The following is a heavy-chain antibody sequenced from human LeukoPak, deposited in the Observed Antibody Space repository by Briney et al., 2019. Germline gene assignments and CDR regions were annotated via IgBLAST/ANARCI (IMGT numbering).Heavy chain of an antibody. V-gene: IGHV1-69*04. CDR2: IIPVVGVA. J-gene: IGHJ3*01. D-gene: IGHD2-21*02. CDR3: ATHCGGDCHSLDALDV. CDR1: GDTFSSYA. Sequence: ASVKVSCKASGDTFSSYALSWVRQAPGQGLEWMGRIIPVVGVATYAQRFQGRLTITADKSRNTVYMELTSLRSEDTAVYYCATHCGGDCHSLDALDVWGQGTLVTVSS.